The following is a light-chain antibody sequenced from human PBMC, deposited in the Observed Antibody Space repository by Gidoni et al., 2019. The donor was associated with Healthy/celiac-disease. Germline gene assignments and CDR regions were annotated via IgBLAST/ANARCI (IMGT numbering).Light chain of an antibody. V-gene: IGKV3-11*01. CDR2: DAS. CDR3: QQRSNWPPFT. Sequence: EIVLTQSPATLSLSPGERATLSCRASQSVSSYLAWYQQKPGQAPRLLIYDASNRATGIPARFRGSGSGTDFTLTISSLEPEDFAVYYCQQRSNWPPFTFGPGTKWISN. CDR1: QSVSSY. J-gene: IGKJ3*01.